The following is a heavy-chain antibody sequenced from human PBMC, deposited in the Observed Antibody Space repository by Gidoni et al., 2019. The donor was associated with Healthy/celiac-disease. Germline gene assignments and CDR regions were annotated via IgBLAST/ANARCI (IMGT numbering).Heavy chain of an antibody. J-gene: IGHJ3*02. D-gene: IGHD1-26*01. Sequence: EVPLVESGGGLVQTGWSLRFPRAASGFTFGSYWMSWVGQAPGQGRVWVANIEQDGSEKYYVDSVKGRVTISRDNATNSLYLQMNSLRAEDTAVYYCARDPSIVGATGGALDIWGQGTMVTVSS. CDR1: GFTFGSYW. CDR2: IEQDGSEK. CDR3: ARDPSIVGATGGALDI. V-gene: IGHV3-7*01.